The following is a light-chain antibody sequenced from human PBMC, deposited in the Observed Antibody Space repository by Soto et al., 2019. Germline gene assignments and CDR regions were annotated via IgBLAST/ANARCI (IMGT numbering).Light chain of an antibody. J-gene: IGLJ1*01. V-gene: IGLV1-40*01. CDR2: GNS. CDR3: QSYDSSLRGSKV. Sequence: QSVLTQPPSVSGAPGQRVTISCTGSSSNIGAGYDVNWYQQLPGTAPKLLIYGNSNRPSGVPDRFSGSKSGTSASLAITGLQAEDEAHYYCQSYDSSLRGSKVFGTGTKLTVL. CDR1: SSNIGAGYD.